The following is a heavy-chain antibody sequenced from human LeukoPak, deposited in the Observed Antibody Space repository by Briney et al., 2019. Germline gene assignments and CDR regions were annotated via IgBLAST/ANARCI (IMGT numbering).Heavy chain of an antibody. J-gene: IGHJ4*02. CDR3: ARVDIVVVPAARAPDY. Sequence: ASVKVSCKASGYTFTSYGVSWVRQAPGQGLEWMGWISAYNGNTNYAQKLQGRVTMTTDTSTSTAYMELRSLRSDDTAVYYCARVDIVVVPAARAPDYWGQGTLVTVSS. CDR2: ISAYNGNT. CDR1: GYTFTSYG. V-gene: IGHV1-18*01. D-gene: IGHD2-2*03.